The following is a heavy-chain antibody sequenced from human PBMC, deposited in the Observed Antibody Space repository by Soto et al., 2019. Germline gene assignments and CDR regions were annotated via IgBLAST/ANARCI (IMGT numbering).Heavy chain of an antibody. CDR1: GFTFSSYA. V-gene: IGHV3-15*01. D-gene: IGHD2-2*02. Sequence: GGSLRLSCAASGFTFSSYAMSWVRQAPGKGLEWVGRIKSKTDGGTTDYAAPVKGRFSISRDDSQNTLYLQMNSLKNEDTAVYYCTTDRGLLIPAAIGFDYWGQGTLVTVSS. CDR2: IKSKTDGGTT. CDR3: TTDRGLLIPAAIGFDY. J-gene: IGHJ4*02.